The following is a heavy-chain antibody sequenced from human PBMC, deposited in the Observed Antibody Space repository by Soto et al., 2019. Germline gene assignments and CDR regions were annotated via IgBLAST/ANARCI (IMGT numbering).Heavy chain of an antibody. CDR1: GFTFSSYG. D-gene: IGHD3-3*01. CDR2: ISYDGSNK. J-gene: IGHJ4*02. Sequence: QVQLVESGGGVVQPGRSLRLSCAASGFTFSSYGMHWVRQAPGKGLEWVAVISYDGSNKDYADSVKGRFTISRDNSKNTLYLQMNRLRAETTAVSYCAKEGSGYFGCFDYWGQGTLVTVSS. CDR3: AKEGSGYFGCFDY. V-gene: IGHV3-30*18.